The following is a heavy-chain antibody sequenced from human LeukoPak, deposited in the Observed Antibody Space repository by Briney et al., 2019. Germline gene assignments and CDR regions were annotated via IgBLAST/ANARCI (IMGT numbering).Heavy chain of an antibody. CDR1: GFTFDDYA. CDR2: ISWNSGSI. CDR3: AKGDYCSSTSCPVNG. Sequence: GGSLRLSCAASGFTFDDYAMHWVRQAPGKGLEWVSGISWNSGSIGYADSVKGRFTISRDNAKNSLYLQMNSLRAEDTALYYCAKGDYCSSTSCPVNGWGQGTLVTVSS. J-gene: IGHJ4*02. D-gene: IGHD2-2*01. V-gene: IGHV3-9*01.